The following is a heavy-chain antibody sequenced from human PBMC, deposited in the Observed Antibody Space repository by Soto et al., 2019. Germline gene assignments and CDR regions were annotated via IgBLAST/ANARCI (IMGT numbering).Heavy chain of an antibody. V-gene: IGHV3-7*03. CDR3: AKSLSAIPGDS. D-gene: IGHD2-2*01. Sequence: GSLRLSCVTSGFSFSTYWMTWVRQAPGKGLEWVANIKNDGSEINYADSVKGRFTISRDNAKSSLYLQMTSLRAEDTAVYHCAKSLSAIPGDSWGQGTLVTVSS. CDR2: IKNDGSEI. J-gene: IGHJ4*02. CDR1: GFSFSTYW.